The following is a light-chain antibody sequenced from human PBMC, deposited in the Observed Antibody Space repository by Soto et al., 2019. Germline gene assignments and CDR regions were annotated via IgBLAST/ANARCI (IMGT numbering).Light chain of an antibody. J-gene: IGKJ5*01. V-gene: IGKV3-11*01. Sequence: TQPASSRSLSKGARATLPCRASQSIHTSVAWYQQKPGQPPRLVVYDSTLRANGVPDRFGGSRSGTEFTLTIHNLDPEDFVVYYCPKRNVGPPISFGQGTR. CDR2: DST. CDR3: PKRNVGPPIS. CDR1: QSIHTS.